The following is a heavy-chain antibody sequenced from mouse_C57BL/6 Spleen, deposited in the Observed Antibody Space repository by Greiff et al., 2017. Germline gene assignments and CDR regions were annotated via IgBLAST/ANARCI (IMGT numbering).Heavy chain of an antibody. D-gene: IGHD1-1*01. CDR2: ISDGGSYT. CDR3: ARDGNYYGSTLFAY. V-gene: IGHV5-4*01. J-gene: IGHJ3*01. Sequence: VQRVESGGGLVKPGGSLKLSCAASGFTFSSYAMSWVRQTPEKRLEWVATISDGGSYTYYPDNVKGRFTISRDNAKNNLYLQMSHLKSEDTAMYYCARDGNYYGSTLFAYWGQGTLVTVSA. CDR1: GFTFSSYA.